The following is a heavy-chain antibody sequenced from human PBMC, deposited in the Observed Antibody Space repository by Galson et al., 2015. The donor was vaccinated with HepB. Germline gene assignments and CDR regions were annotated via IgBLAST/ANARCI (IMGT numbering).Heavy chain of an antibody. CDR3: ARDGSVDVLRYFDWLGGSWFDP. V-gene: IGHV1-69*06. CDR2: IIPIFGTA. Sequence: VKVSCKASGGTFSSYAISWVRQAPGQGLEWMGGIIPIFGTANYAQKFQGRVTITADKSTSTAYMELSSLRSEDTAAYYCARDGSVDVLRYFDWLGGSWFDPWGQGTLVTVSS. J-gene: IGHJ5*02. D-gene: IGHD3-9*01. CDR1: GGTFSSYA.